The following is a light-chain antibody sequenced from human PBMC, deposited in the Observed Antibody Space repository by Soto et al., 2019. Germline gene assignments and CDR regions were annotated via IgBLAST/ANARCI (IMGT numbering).Light chain of an antibody. V-gene: IGLV2-14*01. CDR2: DVN. J-gene: IGLJ2*01. CDR1: SSDIGGYDY. Sequence: QSALTQPASVSGSPGQSITLSCTGTSSDIGGYDYVSWYQRHPGKAPKLIIYDVNNRPSGVSHRFSGSKSGNTASLTISGRQADDEADYYCTSYASGSSHVVFGGGTKLTVL. CDR3: TSYASGSSHVV.